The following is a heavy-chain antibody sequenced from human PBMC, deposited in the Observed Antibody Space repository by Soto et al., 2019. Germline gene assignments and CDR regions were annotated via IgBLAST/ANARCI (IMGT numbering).Heavy chain of an antibody. V-gene: IGHV4-4*07. J-gene: IGHJ5*02. Sequence: SETLSLTCTVSGASISGFYWSWIRKSAGKGLEWIGRIYATGTTDYNPSLKSRVMMSVDTSKKQFSLKLRSVTAADTAVYYCVRDGTKNLRDWFDTWGQGISATVSS. CDR1: GASISGFY. CDR3: VRDGTKNLRDWFDT. CDR2: IYATGTT. D-gene: IGHD1-1*01.